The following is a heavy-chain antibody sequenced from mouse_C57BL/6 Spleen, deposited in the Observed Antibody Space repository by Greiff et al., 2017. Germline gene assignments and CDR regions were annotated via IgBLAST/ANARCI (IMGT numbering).Heavy chain of an antibody. Sequence: VQLQQPGAELVKPGASVKLSCKASGYTFTSYWMQWVKQRPGQGLEWIGEIDPSDSYTNYNQKFKGKATLTVDTSSSTAYMQLSSLTSEDSAVYYCARRRSNYDFDYWGQGTTRTVSS. CDR2: IDPSDSYT. V-gene: IGHV1-50*01. CDR1: GYTFTSYW. J-gene: IGHJ2*01. D-gene: IGHD2-5*01. CDR3: ARRRSNYDFDY.